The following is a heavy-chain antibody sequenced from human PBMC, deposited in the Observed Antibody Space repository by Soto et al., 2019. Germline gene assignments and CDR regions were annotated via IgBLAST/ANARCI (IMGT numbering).Heavy chain of an antibody. CDR3: ARLSRGVYGMDV. D-gene: IGHD3-10*01. J-gene: IGHJ6*02. CDR2: IYYSGST. V-gene: IGHV4-61*01. Sequence: QVQLQESGPGLVKPSETLSLTCTVSGGSVSSGSYYWSWIRQPPGKGLEWIGYIYYSGSTNYNPSLKSRVTISVDTSKNQFPLKLSSVTAADTAVYYCARLSRGVYGMDVWGQGTTVTVSS. CDR1: GGSVSSGSYY.